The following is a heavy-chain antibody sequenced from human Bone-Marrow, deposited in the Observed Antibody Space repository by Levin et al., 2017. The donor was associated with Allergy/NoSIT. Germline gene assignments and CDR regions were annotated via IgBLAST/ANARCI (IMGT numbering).Heavy chain of an antibody. D-gene: IGHD2-21*01. V-gene: IGHV3-7*01. CDR1: GFTFSNYW. J-gene: IGHJ4*02. CDR3: ARNSGSCNSCGY. CDR2: IKTDGTEK. Sequence: GESLKISCVGSGFTFSNYWMGWVRQTPGKGLEWVANIKTDGTEKYYGNSVKGRFAISRDNAESSLYLLMNSLRAEDTAVYYCARNSGSCNSCGYWGQGTLVTVSS.